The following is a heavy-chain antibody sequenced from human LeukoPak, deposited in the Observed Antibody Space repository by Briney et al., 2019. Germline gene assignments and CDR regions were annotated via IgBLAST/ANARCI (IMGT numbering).Heavy chain of an antibody. CDR3: ARANYYDSSGYSRGAFDI. CDR1: GYSISSGFY. D-gene: IGHD3-22*01. Sequence: KASETLSLTCSVSGYSISSGFYWGWIRQPPGKGLEWIGSIFHSGSTYYNPSLKSRVTISVDTSKKQFSLKLSSVTAADTAVYYCARANYYDSSGYSRGAFDIWGQGTMVTVSS. J-gene: IGHJ3*02. V-gene: IGHV4-38-2*02. CDR2: IFHSGST.